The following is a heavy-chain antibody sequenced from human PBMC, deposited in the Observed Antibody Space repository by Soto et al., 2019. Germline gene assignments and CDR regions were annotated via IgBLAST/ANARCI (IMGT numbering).Heavy chain of an antibody. V-gene: IGHV1-2*02. CDR1: GYTFTGYY. CDR3: ARVNCSGPRCPVPFDH. D-gene: IGHD2-15*01. CDR2: INPSSDDT. J-gene: IGHJ4*02. Sequence: ASVKVSCKASGYTFTGYYLHWVRQAPGQGLEWMGWINPSSDDTKYKLKFQGRVTLTRDTSISTGYMELNELRSDDTAVYYCARVNCSGPRCPVPFDHWGQGALVTVSS.